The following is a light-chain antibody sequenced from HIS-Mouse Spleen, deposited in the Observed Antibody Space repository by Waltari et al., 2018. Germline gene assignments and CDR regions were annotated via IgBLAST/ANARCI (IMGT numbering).Light chain of an antibody. J-gene: IGLJ2*01. V-gene: IGLV3-21*03. CDR2: DDS. CDR3: QVWDSSSDHVV. CDR1: NIGSKS. Sequence: SYVLTQPPSVSVAPGKTARITCGGNNIGSKSVHWYQQKPCQAPVLVVYDDSDRPQGIPERFSGANSGNTATLTISRVEAGDEADYYCQVWDSSSDHVVFGGGTKLTVL.